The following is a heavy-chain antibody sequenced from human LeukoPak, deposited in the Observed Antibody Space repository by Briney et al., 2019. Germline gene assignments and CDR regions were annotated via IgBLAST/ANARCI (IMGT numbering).Heavy chain of an antibody. V-gene: IGHV1-69*01. Sequence: ASVKVSCKASGGTFSSYAISWVRQAPGQGLEWVGGIIPIFGTANYAQKFQGRVTITADESTSTAYMELSSLRSEDTAVYYCARAPTYYYGSGSYYSGFDYWGQGTLVTVSS. D-gene: IGHD3-10*01. CDR3: ARAPTYYYGSGSYYSGFDY. CDR2: IIPIFGTA. J-gene: IGHJ4*02. CDR1: GGTFSSYA.